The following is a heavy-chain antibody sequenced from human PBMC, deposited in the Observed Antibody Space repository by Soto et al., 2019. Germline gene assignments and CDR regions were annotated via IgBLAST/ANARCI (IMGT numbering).Heavy chain of an antibody. V-gene: IGHV4-59*01. D-gene: IGHD6-6*01. CDR3: ARVPSLPYSSSSSFDY. J-gene: IGHJ4*02. CDR1: GGSISSYY. CDR2: IYYSGST. Sequence: SETLSLTCTVSGGSISSYYWSWIRQPPGKGLEWIGYIYYSGSTNYNPSLKSRVTISVDTSKNQFSLKLSSVTAADTAVYYCARVPSLPYSSSSSFDYWGQGTLVTVSS.